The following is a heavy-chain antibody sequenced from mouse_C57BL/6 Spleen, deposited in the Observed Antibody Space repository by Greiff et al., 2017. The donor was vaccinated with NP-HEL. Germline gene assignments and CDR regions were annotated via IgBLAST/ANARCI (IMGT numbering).Heavy chain of an antibody. CDR3: ARWGITTVVAPCAY. J-gene: IGHJ3*01. D-gene: IGHD1-1*01. Sequence: QVQLQQPGAELVKPGASVKLSCKASGYTFTSYWMQWVKQRPGQGLEWIGEIDPSDSYTNYNQKFKGKATLTVDTSSSTAYMQLSSLTSEDSAVYYCARWGITTVVAPCAYWGQGTLVTVSA. CDR2: IDPSDSYT. V-gene: IGHV1-50*01. CDR1: GYTFTSYW.